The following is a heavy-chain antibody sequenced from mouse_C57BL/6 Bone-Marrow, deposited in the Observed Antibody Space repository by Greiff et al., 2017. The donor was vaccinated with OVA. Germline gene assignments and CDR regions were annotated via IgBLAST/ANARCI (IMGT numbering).Heavy chain of an antibody. V-gene: IGHV5-17*01. J-gene: IGHJ1*03. CDR1: GFTFSDYG. CDR3: ARPGYGSSGYFDV. Sequence: EVQVVESGGGLVKPGGSLTLSCAASGFTFSDYGMHWVRQAPEKGLEWVAYISSGSSTIYYADTVKGRFTISRDNAKNTLFLQMTSLRSEDTAMYYCARPGYGSSGYFDVWGTGTTVTVSS. D-gene: IGHD1-1*01. CDR2: ISSGSSTI.